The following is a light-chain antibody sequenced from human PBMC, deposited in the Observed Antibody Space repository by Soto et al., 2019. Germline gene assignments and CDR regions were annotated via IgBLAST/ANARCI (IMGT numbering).Light chain of an antibody. CDR1: NIGSEN. J-gene: IGLJ2*01. CDR3: QVWDSSSDPVV. Sequence: SYELTQPPSVSVAPGQTARITCGGNNIGSENVQWYQQNPGQAPVLVVYDDSDRPSGIPERFSGSKSGNTATLTISRVEAGDEADYYCQVWDSSSDPVVFGGGTQLTVL. V-gene: IGLV3-21*02. CDR2: DDS.